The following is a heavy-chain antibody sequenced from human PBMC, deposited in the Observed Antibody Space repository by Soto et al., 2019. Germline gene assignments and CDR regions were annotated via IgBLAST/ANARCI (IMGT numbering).Heavy chain of an antibody. V-gene: IGHV4-61*01. J-gene: IGHJ4*02. CDR3: ASRGSARYCDY. CDR1: GGSVSSGSYY. CDR2: IYYSGST. Sequence: QVQLQESGPGLVKPSETLSLTCTVSGGSVSSGSYYWSWIRQPPGKGLEWIGYIYYSGSTNYNPSLKSRVTISVDTSKNQFSLKLSSVTAADTAVYYCASRGSARYCDYWGQGTLVTVSS. D-gene: IGHD5-12*01.